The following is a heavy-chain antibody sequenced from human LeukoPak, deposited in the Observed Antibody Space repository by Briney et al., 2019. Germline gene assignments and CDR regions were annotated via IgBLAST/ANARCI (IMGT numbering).Heavy chain of an antibody. CDR3: ARDRGLGSSYGMDV. CDR2: ISSSSSYI. V-gene: IGHV3-21*01. CDR1: GFTFSSYS. J-gene: IGHJ6*02. D-gene: IGHD3-10*01. Sequence: GGSLRLSCAASGFTFSSYSMNWVRQAPGKGLEWVSSISSSSSYIYYADSVKGRFTISRDNAKNSLYLQMNSLRAEDTAVYYCARDRGLGSSYGMDVSGQGTTVTVSS.